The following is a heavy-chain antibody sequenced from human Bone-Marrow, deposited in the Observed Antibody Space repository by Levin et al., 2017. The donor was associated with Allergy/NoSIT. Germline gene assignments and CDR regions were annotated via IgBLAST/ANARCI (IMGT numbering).Heavy chain of an antibody. J-gene: IGHJ4*02. D-gene: IGHD5-24*01. CDR2: IYYSGST. CDR3: ARDSGLRGVASDTLDGYNFQGTLDY. Sequence: PSETLSLTCTVSGGSISSSSYYWGWIRQPPGKGLEWIGSIYYSGSTYYNPSLKSRVTISVDTSKNQFSLKLSSVTAADTAVYYCARDSGLRGVASDTLDGYNFQGTLDYWGQGTLVTVSS. V-gene: IGHV4-39*07. CDR1: GGSISSSSYY.